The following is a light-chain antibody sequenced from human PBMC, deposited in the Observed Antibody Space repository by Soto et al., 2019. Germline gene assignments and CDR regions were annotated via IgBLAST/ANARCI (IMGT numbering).Light chain of an antibody. J-gene: IGKJ1*01. V-gene: IGKV1-39*01. CDR2: AAS. CDR3: QQSYSTPPWT. Sequence: DIQMTQSPSSLSASVGDRVTITCRARQSISSYLNWYQQKPGKAPKLLIYAASSLQSGVPSRFSGSRSGTDFTLTISNLQPEDFATYSCQQSYSTPPWTFGQGTKVEIK. CDR1: QSISSY.